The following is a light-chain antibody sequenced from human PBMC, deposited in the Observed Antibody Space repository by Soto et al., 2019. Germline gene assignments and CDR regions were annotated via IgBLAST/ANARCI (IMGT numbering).Light chain of an antibody. Sequence: QSVLTQPPSASGTPGQRVTIPCSGSSSNIGSNYVYWYQQLPGTAPKLLIYRNNQRPSGVPDRFSGSKSGTSASLAISGLRSEDEVDYYCAAWDDSLSGVVFGGGTKLTVL. J-gene: IGLJ2*01. CDR1: SSNIGSNY. CDR2: RNN. V-gene: IGLV1-47*01. CDR3: AAWDDSLSGVV.